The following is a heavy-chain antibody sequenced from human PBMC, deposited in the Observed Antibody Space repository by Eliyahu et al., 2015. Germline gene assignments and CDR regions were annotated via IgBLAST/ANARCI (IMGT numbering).Heavy chain of an antibody. J-gene: IGHJ4*02. CDR2: IYHSGST. CDR3: ASIGWRDPFPYSSSSDY. CDR1: XGSISSSNW. D-gene: IGHD6-6*01. Sequence: QVQLQESGPGLVKPSGTLSLTCAVSXGSISSSNWWSWVRQPPGKGLEWIGEIYHSGSTNXNPSXKXRVTISVDKSKNQFXLKLSSVTAAXTAVYYCASIGWRDPFPYSSSSDYWGQGTLVTVSS. V-gene: IGHV4-4*02.